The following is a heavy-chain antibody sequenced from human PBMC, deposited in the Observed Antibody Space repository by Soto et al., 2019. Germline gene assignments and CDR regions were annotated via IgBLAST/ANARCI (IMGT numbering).Heavy chain of an antibody. CDR3: ARDGGYDFWSGPYYGMDV. J-gene: IGHJ6*02. V-gene: IGHV1-69*13. CDR1: GGTFSSYA. CDR2: IIPIFGTA. Sequence: GASVKVSCKASGGTFSSYAISWVRQAPGQGLEWMGGIIPIFGTANYAQKFQGRVTITADESTSTAYMELSSLRSEDTAVYYCARDGGYDFWSGPYYGMDVWGQGTTVTVS. D-gene: IGHD3-3*01.